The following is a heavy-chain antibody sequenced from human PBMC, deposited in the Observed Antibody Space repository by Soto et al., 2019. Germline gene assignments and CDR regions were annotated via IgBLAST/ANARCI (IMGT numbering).Heavy chain of an antibody. CDR2: ISSSSSYI. Sequence: EVQLVESGGGLVKPGGSLRLSCAASGFTFSSYSMNWVRQAPGKGLEWVSSISSSSSYIYYADSVEGRFTLSGDNAKNSLYQKKNRLRAEDTAVYYCARDDYYETSGLNNFDFWGQGSLVTVSS. CDR1: GFTFSSYS. CDR3: ARDDYYETSGLNNFDF. V-gene: IGHV3-21*01. J-gene: IGHJ4*01. D-gene: IGHD3-22*01.